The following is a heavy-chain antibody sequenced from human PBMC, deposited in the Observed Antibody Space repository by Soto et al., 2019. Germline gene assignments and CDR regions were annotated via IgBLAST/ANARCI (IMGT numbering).Heavy chain of an antibody. CDR3: ARGPYYDILTGHGTFDP. V-gene: IGHV1-46*03. Sequence: ASVKVSCKASGYTFTSYYMHWVRQAPGQGLEWMGIINPSGGSTSYAQKFQGRATMTRDTSTSTVYMELSSLRSEDTAVYYCARGPYYDILTGHGTFDPWGQGTLVTVSS. J-gene: IGHJ5*02. D-gene: IGHD3-9*01. CDR2: INPSGGST. CDR1: GYTFTSYY.